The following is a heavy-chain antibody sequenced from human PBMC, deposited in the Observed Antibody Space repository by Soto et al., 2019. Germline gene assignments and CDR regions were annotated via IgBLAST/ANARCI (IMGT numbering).Heavy chain of an antibody. CDR3: ARDLLDRLRFLEWSDYYYGMDV. CDR2: INPSGGST. D-gene: IGHD3-3*01. Sequence: QVQLVQSGAEVKKPGASVKVSCKASGYTFTSYYMHWVRQAPGQGLEWMGIINPSGGSTSYAQKFRGRVTMTRDTSTSTVYMELSSLRSEDTAVYYCARDLLDRLRFLEWSDYYYGMDVWGQGTTVTVSS. J-gene: IGHJ6*02. CDR1: GYTFTSYY. V-gene: IGHV1-46*01.